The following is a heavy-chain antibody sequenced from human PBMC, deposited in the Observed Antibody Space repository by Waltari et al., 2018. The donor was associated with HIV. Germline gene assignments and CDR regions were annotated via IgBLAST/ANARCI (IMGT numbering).Heavy chain of an antibody. J-gene: IGHJ6*02. CDR3: AKDQASSNWGYLYYGMDV. V-gene: IGHV1-2*02. Sequence: QVQLVQSGAAVQKPRASVTISCKGSGSTSTGNSIHWMRQDAGQGSEWSGWINPNSGGTKESRKFQGSVTMTRDTSIRAAYMELSKLRSDDTAVFYCAKDQASSNWGYLYYGMDVWGQGTTVTVSS. D-gene: IGHD6-13*01. CDR2: INPNSGGT. CDR1: GSTSTGNS.